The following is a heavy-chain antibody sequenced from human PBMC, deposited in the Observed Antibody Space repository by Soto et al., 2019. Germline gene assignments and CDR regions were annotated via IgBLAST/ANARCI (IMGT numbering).Heavy chain of an antibody. J-gene: IGHJ4*02. Sequence: PGGSLRLSCAASGFTFSSYAMSWVRQAPGKGLEWVSAISGLDGSTYYADAVKGRFTISRGNSKNTLYLQMNSLRAEDTAVYYCAKGSGLSSGWTFGNWGQGTLVTVSS. CDR3: AKGSGLSSGWTFGN. V-gene: IGHV3-23*01. CDR1: GFTFSSYA. CDR2: ISGLDGST. D-gene: IGHD6-19*01.